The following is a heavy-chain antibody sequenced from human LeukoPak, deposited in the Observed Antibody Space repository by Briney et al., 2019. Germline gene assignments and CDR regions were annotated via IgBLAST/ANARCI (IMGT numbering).Heavy chain of an antibody. D-gene: IGHD6-13*01. CDR3: VRFSISWSYFDS. CDR1: GGSISNYY. V-gene: IGHV4-59*08. J-gene: IGHJ4*02. Sequence: SETLSLTCTVSGGSISNYYWNWIRQPPGKELECVVSIFYTGNTNYNPSLKSRVTISVDTSRSQFSLKLNSVTAADTAVYYCVRFSISWSYFDSWGQGTLVTVSS. CDR2: IFYTGNT.